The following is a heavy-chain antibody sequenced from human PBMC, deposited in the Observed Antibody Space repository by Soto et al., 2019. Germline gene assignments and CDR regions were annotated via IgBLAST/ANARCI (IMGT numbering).Heavy chain of an antibody. Sequence: PGESLKISCKGSGYSFTSYWISWVRQMPGKGLEWMGRIDPSDSYINYSPSFQGHVTISADKSISTAYLQWSSLKASDTAMYYCARIVGSSSGLSHYYYYGMDVWGQGTTVTVSS. CDR1: GYSFTSYW. D-gene: IGHD6-6*01. V-gene: IGHV5-10-1*01. CDR2: IDPSDSYI. J-gene: IGHJ6*02. CDR3: ARIVGSSSGLSHYYYYGMDV.